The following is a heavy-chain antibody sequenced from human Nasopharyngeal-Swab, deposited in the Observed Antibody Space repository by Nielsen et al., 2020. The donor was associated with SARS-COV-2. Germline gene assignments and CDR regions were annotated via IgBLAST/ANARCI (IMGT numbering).Heavy chain of an antibody. V-gene: IGHV3-33*01. Sequence: SGAASGFTFSSYGMHWVRQAPGKGLEWVAVIWYDGSNKYYADSVKGRFTISRDNSKNTLYLQMNSLRAEDTAVYYCASLRFLEWLVFPPLDADAFDIWGQGTMVTVSS. CDR2: IWYDGSNK. D-gene: IGHD3-3*01. CDR1: GFTFSSYG. CDR3: ASLRFLEWLVFPPLDADAFDI. J-gene: IGHJ3*02.